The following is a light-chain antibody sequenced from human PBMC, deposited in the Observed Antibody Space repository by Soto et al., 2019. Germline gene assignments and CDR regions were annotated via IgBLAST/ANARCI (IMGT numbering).Light chain of an antibody. CDR2: GAS. CDR3: QQYNNWLPYT. V-gene: IGKV3-15*01. J-gene: IGKJ2*01. CDR1: QSVSRN. Sequence: EIVLTQSPATLSVSPGERATLSCRASQSVSRNLAWYQQKSGQAPRLLIYGASTRATGIPARFSGSGSGTAFPLTISSLQSEDFAVYYCQQYNNWLPYTFGQGTKLEIK.